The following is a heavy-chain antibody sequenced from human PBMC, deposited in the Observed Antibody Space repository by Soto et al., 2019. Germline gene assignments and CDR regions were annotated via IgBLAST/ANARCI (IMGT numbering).Heavy chain of an antibody. CDR1: GFTFSSDA. D-gene: IGHD6-6*01. CDR2: ISSNGIGT. CDR3: ARRARAASYYMDV. V-gene: IGHV3-64*01. Sequence: EVQLVESGGGLAQPGGSLRLSCAASGFTFSSDAMDWVRQAPGKGLEYVSGISSNGIGTYYASSVKGRFTISRDNSRDRVYLQMDSLRPKDMAVYYCARRARAASYYMDVWGKGTTVTVS. J-gene: IGHJ6*03.